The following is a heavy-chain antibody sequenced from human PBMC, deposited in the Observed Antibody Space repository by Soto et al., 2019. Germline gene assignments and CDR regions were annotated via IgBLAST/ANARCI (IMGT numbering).Heavy chain of an antibody. CDR2: IHYSGIT. Sequence: PSKPLSLTCCVSGSSISSDNWWVWIRQPPGQGLEWIGYIHYSGITYSNPSLKSRLTMSVDTSKNQFSLKLSSVTAVDAAVYYGATKHNEKYYFDSWGQGTPVTVSS. V-gene: IGHV4-28*01. J-gene: IGHJ4*02. CDR3: ATKHNEKYYFDS. CDR1: GSSISSDNW.